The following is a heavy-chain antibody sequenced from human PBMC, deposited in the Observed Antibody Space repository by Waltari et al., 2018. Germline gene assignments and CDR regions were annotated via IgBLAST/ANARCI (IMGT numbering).Heavy chain of an antibody. V-gene: IGHV1-69*12. J-gene: IGHJ6*02. CDR3: ARRAGSDYRDYYYYGMDV. D-gene: IGHD4-4*01. CDR2: IIPIFGTA. Sequence: QVQLVQSGAEVKKPGSSVKVSCQASGGTFSSYAISWVRQAPGQGLEWMGGIIPIFGTANYAQKFQGRVTITADESTSTAYMELSSLRSEDTAVYYCARRAGSDYRDYYYYGMDVWGQGTTVTVSS. CDR1: GGTFSSYA.